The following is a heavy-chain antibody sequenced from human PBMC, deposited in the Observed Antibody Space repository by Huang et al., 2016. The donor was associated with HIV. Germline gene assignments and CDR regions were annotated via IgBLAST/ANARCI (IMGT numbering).Heavy chain of an antibody. Sequence: QVQLVQSGAEVKKPGASVKVSCRTSGYTVTDYFVHWVRQAPGQGLEWMGSINPVSGVKNYAQKFQGRVTRNRDTSIRTVYMELNRLGSDDTALYYCARTPYSGSHPDYWGQGTLVTVSS. D-gene: IGHD2-15*01. CDR3: ARTPYSGSHPDY. V-gene: IGHV1-2*02. CDR1: GYTVTDYF. CDR2: INPVSGVK. J-gene: IGHJ4*02.